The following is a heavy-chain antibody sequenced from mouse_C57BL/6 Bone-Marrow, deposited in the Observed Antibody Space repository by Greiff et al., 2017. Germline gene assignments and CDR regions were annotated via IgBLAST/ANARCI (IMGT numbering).Heavy chain of an antibody. V-gene: IGHV1-82*01. Sequence: QVQLKESGPELVKPGASVKISCKASGYAFSSSWMNWVKQRPGKGLEWIGRIYPGDGDTNYNGKFKGKATLTADKSSSTAYMQLSSLTSEDSAVYFCARFDYYGSLFDYWGQGTTLTVSS. CDR2: IYPGDGDT. CDR1: GYAFSSSW. CDR3: ARFDYYGSLFDY. D-gene: IGHD1-1*01. J-gene: IGHJ2*01.